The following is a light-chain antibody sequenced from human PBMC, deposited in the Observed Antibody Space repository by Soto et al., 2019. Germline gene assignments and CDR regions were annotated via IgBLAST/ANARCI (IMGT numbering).Light chain of an antibody. V-gene: IGLV2-14*03. Sequence: QSFLTQPASVAGSPGQSITISCTGTSSDVGGYNYVSWYQHHPGEAPKVMIYDVGDRPSGVSNRFSGSQAGNTASLTISGLQAEDEADYYCCSFTSSNLSVFGTGTKVTVL. CDR2: DVG. CDR1: SSDVGGYNY. CDR3: CSFTSSNLSV. J-gene: IGLJ1*01.